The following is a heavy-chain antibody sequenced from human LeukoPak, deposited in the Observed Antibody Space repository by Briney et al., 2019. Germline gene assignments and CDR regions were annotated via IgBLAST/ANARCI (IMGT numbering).Heavy chain of an antibody. CDR2: ITGSGGNT. CDR1: GFTFSSYA. CDR3: AKSVLGRVVVDFDY. D-gene: IGHD3-3*01. J-gene: IGHJ4*02. V-gene: IGHV3-23*01. Sequence: GGSLRLSCATSGFTFSSYAMSWVRQAPGKGLEWVSAITGSGGNTYYADSVKGRSTISRDNSKNTLYLQMSSLRVEDTALYYCAKSVLGRVVVDFDYWGQGNLVTVSS.